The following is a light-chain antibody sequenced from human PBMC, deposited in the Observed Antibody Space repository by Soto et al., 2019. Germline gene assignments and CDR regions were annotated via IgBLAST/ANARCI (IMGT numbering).Light chain of an antibody. CDR2: ANT. Sequence: QSVLTQPPPVSGAPGQRVTISCTGSSSNIGANYDVHWYQVLPGTAPKLLIYANTNRPSGVPDRFSGSKSGTSASLDITGLRAEDEADYYCQTYDNSLSGTGVFGGGTTLTVL. CDR1: SSNIGANYD. V-gene: IGLV1-40*01. CDR3: QTYDNSLSGTGV. J-gene: IGLJ3*02.